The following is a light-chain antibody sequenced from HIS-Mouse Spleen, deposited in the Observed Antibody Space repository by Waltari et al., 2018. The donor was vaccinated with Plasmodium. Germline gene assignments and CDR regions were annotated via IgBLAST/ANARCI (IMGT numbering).Light chain of an antibody. Sequence: ELVMTQSPATLSVAPGERANHSCRASQSVSSNLAWYQQKPGQAPRLLIYGASTRATGIPARFSGSGSGTEFTLTISSLQSEDFAVYSCQQYNNWSFTFGPGTKVDIK. CDR2: GAS. V-gene: IGKV3-15*01. CDR1: QSVSSN. CDR3: QQYNNWSFT. J-gene: IGKJ3*01.